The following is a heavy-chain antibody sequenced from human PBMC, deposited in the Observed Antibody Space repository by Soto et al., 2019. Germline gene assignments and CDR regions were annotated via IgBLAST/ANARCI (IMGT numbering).Heavy chain of an antibody. V-gene: IGHV3-23*01. CDR3: AKGLTYYDFWSGYSDY. CDR2: ISGSGGST. J-gene: IGHJ4*02. CDR1: GFTFSSYA. Sequence: GGSLRLSCAASGFTFSSYAMSWVRQAPGKGLEWVSAISGSGGSTYYADSVKGRFTISRDNSKNTLYLQMNSLRAEDTAVYYCAKGLTYYDFWSGYSDYWGQGTLVTVS. D-gene: IGHD3-3*01.